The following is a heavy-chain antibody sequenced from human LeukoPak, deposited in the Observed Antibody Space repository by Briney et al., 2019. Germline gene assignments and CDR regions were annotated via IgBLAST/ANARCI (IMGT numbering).Heavy chain of an antibody. D-gene: IGHD2-2*01. J-gene: IGHJ4*02. CDR1: GGTFSSYA. Sequence: APVKVSCKASGGTFSSYAISWVRQAPGQGLEWMGGIIPIFGTANYAQKFQGRVTITADESTSTAYMELSSLRSEDTAVYYCARDKTYCSSTSCYHLFDYWGQGTLVTVSS. CDR3: ARDKTYCSSTSCYHLFDY. CDR2: IIPIFGTA. V-gene: IGHV1-69*13.